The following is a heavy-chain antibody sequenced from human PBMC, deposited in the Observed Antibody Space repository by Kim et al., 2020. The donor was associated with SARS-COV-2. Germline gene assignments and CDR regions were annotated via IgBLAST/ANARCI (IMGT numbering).Heavy chain of an antibody. CDR3: AKSSSTWENDAFDI. CDR1: GFTFSSYA. D-gene: IGHD2-2*01. CDR2: ITVSGSNT. V-gene: IGHV3-23*01. J-gene: IGHJ3*02. Sequence: GALRLSCAASGFTFSSYAMTWVRQAPGKGLEWVSAITVSGSNTYYADSVRGRFTISRDNSKNTLYLQMNSLRADDTAVYYCAKSSSTWENDAFDIWGQG.